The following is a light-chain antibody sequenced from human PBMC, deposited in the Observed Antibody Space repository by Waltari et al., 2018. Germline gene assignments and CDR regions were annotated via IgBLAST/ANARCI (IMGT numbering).Light chain of an antibody. Sequence: QSVMTQPPSASGTPGQRISISCSGWSSNIGSNTVNWYQQFPGTAPKLLIYDNNQRPSGVPDRFSASKSGTSASLAISGLLYEDEADYFCAAWDDNLNGVVFGGGTKLTVL. CDR1: SSNIGSNT. CDR3: AAWDDNLNGVV. V-gene: IGLV1-44*01. J-gene: IGLJ2*01. CDR2: DNN.